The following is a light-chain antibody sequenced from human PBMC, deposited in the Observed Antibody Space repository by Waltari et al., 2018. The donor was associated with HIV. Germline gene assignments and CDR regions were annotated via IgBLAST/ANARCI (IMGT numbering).Light chain of an antibody. CDR2: GNL. Sequence: QSVLTQPPSVSGAPGQRVTISCTGSSSNIGAGFDVHWYQQVPGTAPKLLISGNLTRPSVVPDRFTGSKAGAAASLAITGLQAEDEADYYCQSYDSSLSGSRVFGTGTKVTVL. CDR1: SSNIGAGFD. J-gene: IGLJ1*01. CDR3: QSYDSSLSGSRV. V-gene: IGLV1-40*01.